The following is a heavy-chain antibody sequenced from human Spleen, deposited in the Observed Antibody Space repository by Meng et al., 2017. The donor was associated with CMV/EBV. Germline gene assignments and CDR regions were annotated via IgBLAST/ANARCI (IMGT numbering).Heavy chain of an antibody. CDR3: ARGYCSGGSCFEVDP. D-gene: IGHD2-15*01. V-gene: IGHV1-2*02. CDR2: INPNSGGT. Sequence: ASVKVSCKASGYTLTNYYIHWVRQAPGQGLEWMGWINPNSGGTNYAQKFHDRVTMTRDTSISTAYMELSRLRSDDTAVYYCARGYCSGGSCFEVDPWGQGTLVTVSS. J-gene: IGHJ5*02. CDR1: GYTLTNYY.